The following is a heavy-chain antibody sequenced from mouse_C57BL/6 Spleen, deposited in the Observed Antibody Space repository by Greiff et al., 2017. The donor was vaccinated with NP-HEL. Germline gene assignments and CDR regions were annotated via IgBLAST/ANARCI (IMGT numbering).Heavy chain of an antibody. V-gene: IGHV1-22*01. CDR3: ARSHYYGGYAMDY. Sequence: EVQLQESGPELVKPGASVKMSCKASGYTFTDYNMHWVKQSHGKSLEWIGYINPNNGGTSYNQKFKGKATLTVNKSSSTAYMEIRSLTSEDSAVYYCARSHYYGGYAMDYWGQGTSVTVSS. CDR2: INPNNGGT. CDR1: GYTFTDYN. D-gene: IGHD1-2*01. J-gene: IGHJ4*01.